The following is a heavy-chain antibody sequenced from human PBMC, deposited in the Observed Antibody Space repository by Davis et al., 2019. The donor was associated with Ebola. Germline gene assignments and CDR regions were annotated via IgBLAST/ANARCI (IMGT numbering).Heavy chain of an antibody. CDR3: ARSGLSFGVVKYHYGMDA. V-gene: IGHV3-20*04. Sequence: GGSLRLSCAASGFTFDDYGMSWVRQAPGKGLEWVSGINWNGGSTGYADSVKGRFTISRDNSKNTLHLQMNSLRVEDTAVYFCARSGLSFGVVKYHYGMDAWGKGTTVTVSS. D-gene: IGHD3-3*01. CDR2: INWNGGST. CDR1: GFTFDDYG. J-gene: IGHJ6*04.